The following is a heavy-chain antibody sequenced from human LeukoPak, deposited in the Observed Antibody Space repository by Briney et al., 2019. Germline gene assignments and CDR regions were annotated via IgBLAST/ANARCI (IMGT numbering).Heavy chain of an antibody. J-gene: IGHJ3*02. CDR1: GYTLTELS. Sequence: ASVKVSCKVSGYTLTELSMHWVRQAPGQGLEWMGWIHPSSGGTIYARKLQGRVTMTRDTSISTAYMELSSLTSDDTAVYYCARLINGGRGFDIWGQGTMVTISS. CDR3: ARLINGGRGFDI. V-gene: IGHV1-2*02. D-gene: IGHD3-16*01. CDR2: IHPSSGGT.